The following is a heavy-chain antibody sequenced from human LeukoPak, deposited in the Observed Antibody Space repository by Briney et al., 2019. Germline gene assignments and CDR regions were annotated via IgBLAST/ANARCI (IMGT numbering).Heavy chain of an antibody. D-gene: IGHD3-3*01. Sequence: GGSLRLSRAASGFTFSSYSMNWVRQAPGKGLEWVSSISSSSSYIYYADSVKGRFTISRDNAKNSLYLQMNSLRAEDTAVYYCARGPYDFWSGYPLFGNYGMDVWGQGTTVTVSS. CDR1: GFTFSSYS. CDR3: ARGPYDFWSGYPLFGNYGMDV. J-gene: IGHJ6*02. CDR2: ISSSSSYI. V-gene: IGHV3-21*01.